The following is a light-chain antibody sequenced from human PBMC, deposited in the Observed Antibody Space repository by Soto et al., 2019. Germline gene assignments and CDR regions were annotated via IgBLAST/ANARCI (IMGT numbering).Light chain of an antibody. V-gene: IGKV1-5*01. CDR1: QSISSW. Sequence: DIQMTQAPSTLSASVGDRVTITCRPSQSISSWLAWYQQKLGRAPRLLIYDVSSLESGVPSRFSGSGYGTEFTLTISSLQPDDFATYYCQQYNTYSSLTFGGGTKVDIK. CDR3: QQYNTYSSLT. CDR2: DVS. J-gene: IGKJ4*01.